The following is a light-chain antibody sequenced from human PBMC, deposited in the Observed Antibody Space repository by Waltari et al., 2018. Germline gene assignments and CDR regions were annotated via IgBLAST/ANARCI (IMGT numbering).Light chain of an antibody. J-gene: IGKJ4*01. Sequence: DIVMTQSPDSLAVSLGERATINCKSSQSVLYNSNNANYLAWYQQKPGQPPKLLIYWASTREAGVPDRFSGSGSGTDFTLTISSLQAEDVAVYYCHQYYITPLTFGGGTKVEVK. CDR1: QSVLYNSNNANY. CDR3: HQYYITPLT. V-gene: IGKV4-1*01. CDR2: WAS.